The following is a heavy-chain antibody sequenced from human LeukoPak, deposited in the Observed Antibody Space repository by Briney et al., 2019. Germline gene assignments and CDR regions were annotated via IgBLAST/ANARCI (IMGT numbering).Heavy chain of an antibody. CDR2: VSPGGYT. CDR3: ARIHCGRGQERCYNH. CDR1: GVSVTDYY. D-gene: IGHD2-21*01. V-gene: IGHV4-34*01. Sequence: SETLSLTCAVSGVSVTDYYWSWIRQSPEKGLEWIGEVSPGGYTTYNPSLKSRVIISEDTSENQLSLNVRSVTAADTALYYCARIHCGRGQERCYNHWTQGSLVTVSS. J-gene: IGHJ5*02.